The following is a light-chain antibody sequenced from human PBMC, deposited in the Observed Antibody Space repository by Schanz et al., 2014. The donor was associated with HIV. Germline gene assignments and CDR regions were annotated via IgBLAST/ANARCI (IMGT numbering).Light chain of an antibody. V-gene: IGLV1-44*01. CDR1: SSDFKTNA. CDR2: NTY. Sequence: QCVLTQAPSASGTPGQRVTISCSGSSSDFKTNAVLWYQQLPGAAPKLLIYNTYHRPSGVPDRFSGSDSGASASLAISGLQSEDEADYYCATWVDSLNGWVFGGGTKLTVL. CDR3: ATWVDSLNGWV. J-gene: IGLJ3*02.